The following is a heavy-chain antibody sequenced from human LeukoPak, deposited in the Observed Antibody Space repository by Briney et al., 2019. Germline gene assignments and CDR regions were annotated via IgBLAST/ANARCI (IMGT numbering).Heavy chain of an antibody. CDR3: VRGSKMLGYNWLDP. J-gene: IGHJ5*02. V-gene: IGHV4-34*01. Sequence: PSETLSLTCAVYGGSFSGYYWNWLRQPSGKGLEWIGEINHSGSTNYIPSLKSRVTISVDTSKNQFSLKLSSVTAADTAVYYCVRGSKMLGYNWLDPWGQGTLVTVSS. D-gene: IGHD1-26*01. CDR2: INHSGST. CDR1: GGSFSGYY.